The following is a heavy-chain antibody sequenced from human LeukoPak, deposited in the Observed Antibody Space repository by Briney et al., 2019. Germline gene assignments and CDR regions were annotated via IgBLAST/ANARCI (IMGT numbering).Heavy chain of an antibody. CDR2: IYYSGST. V-gene: IGHV4-39*07. CDR3: AREGGVSLFDY. Sequence: SETLSLTCTVSGGSISSSSYYWGWIRQPPGKGLEWIGSIYYSGSTYYNPSLKSRVTISVDTSKNQFSLKLSSVTAADTAVYYCAREGGVSLFDYWGQGTLVTVSS. J-gene: IGHJ4*02. CDR1: GGSISSSSYY. D-gene: IGHD3-16*01.